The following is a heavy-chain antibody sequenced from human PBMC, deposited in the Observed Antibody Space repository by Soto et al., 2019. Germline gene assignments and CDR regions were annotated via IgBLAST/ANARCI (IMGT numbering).Heavy chain of an antibody. CDR2: ISGSGGST. CDR1: GFTFSSYA. V-gene: IGHV3-23*01. CDR3: AKYIPAAPRAYYYYYMDV. D-gene: IGHD2-2*01. J-gene: IGHJ6*03. Sequence: PGGSLRLSCAASGFTFSSYAMSWVRQAPGKGLEWVSAISGSGGSTYYADSVKGRFTISRDNSKNTLYLQMNSLRAEDTAVYYCAKYIPAAPRAYYYYYMDVWGKGTTVTVSS.